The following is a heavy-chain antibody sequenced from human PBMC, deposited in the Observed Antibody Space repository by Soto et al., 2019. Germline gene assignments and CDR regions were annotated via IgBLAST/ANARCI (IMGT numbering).Heavy chain of an antibody. CDR1: GYTFTSYA. D-gene: IGHD1-26*01. CDR3: AREGDGHNWVYYYYHGMDV. V-gene: IGHV1-3*01. CDR2: INAGNGNT. J-gene: IGHJ6*02. Sequence: QVQLVQSGAEVKKPGASVKVSCKASGYTFTSYAMHWVRQAPGQRLEWMGWINAGNGNTKYSQKFQGRVTITRDTSASTAYMELSSLRSEDTAVYYCAREGDGHNWVYYYYHGMDVWGQGTTVTVSS.